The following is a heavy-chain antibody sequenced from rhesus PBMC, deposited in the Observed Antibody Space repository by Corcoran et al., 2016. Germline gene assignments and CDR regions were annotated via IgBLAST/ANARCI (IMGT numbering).Heavy chain of an antibody. CDR1: GASISSNY. Sequence: QVQLQESGPGLVKPSETLPLTCAVSGASISSNYWSWIRPAPGKGLEWIGRIYGSGGVADYTPSLKERVTISMDTSKTQFSLKLSGVAAAGAAVYYCARGTYYYSGSYYYVYYFDYWGQGVLVTVSS. J-gene: IGHJ4*01. V-gene: IGHV4S2*01. CDR3: ARGTYYYSGSYYYVYYFDY. CDR2: IYGSGGVA. D-gene: IGHD3-16*01.